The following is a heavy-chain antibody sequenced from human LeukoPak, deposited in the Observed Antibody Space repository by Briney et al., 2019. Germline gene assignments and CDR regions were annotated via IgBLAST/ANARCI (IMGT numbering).Heavy chain of an antibody. D-gene: IGHD4-17*01. Sequence: ASVKVSCKASGGTFSSYAISWVRQAPGQGLEWMGGIIPIFGTANYAQKFQGRVTITADESTSTAYMELSSLRSEDTAVYYCASGMTTVTTRQFDYWGQGTLVTVSS. CDR2: IIPIFGTA. V-gene: IGHV1-69*13. CDR1: GGTFSSYA. J-gene: IGHJ4*02. CDR3: ASGMTTVTTRQFDY.